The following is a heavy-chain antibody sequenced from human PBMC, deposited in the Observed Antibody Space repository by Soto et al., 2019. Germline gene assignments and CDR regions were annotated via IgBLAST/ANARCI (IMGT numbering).Heavy chain of an antibody. V-gene: IGHV3-23*01. D-gene: IGHD2-15*01. J-gene: IGHJ6*03. CDR3: AKDWHPPGIRGYCSGGSCRLPLYYYYMDV. CDR2: ISGSGGST. Sequence: GGSLRLSCAASGFTFSSYAMSWVRQAPGKGLEWVSAISGSGGSTYYADSVKGRFTISRDNSKNTLYLQMNSLRAEDTAVYYCAKDWHPPGIRGYCSGGSCRLPLYYYYMDVWGKGTTVTVSS. CDR1: GFTFSSYA.